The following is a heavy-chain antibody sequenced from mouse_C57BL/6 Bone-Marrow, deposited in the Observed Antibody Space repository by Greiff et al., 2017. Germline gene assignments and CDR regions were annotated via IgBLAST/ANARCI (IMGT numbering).Heavy chain of an antibody. V-gene: IGHV1-85*01. CDR2: IYPRDGST. J-gene: IGHJ1*03. CDR3: ARDGSSYVSYWYFDV. Sequence: VKLQQSGPELVKPGASVKLSCKASGYTFTSYDINWVKQRPGQGLEWIGWIYPRDGSTKYNEKFKGKATLTVDTSSSTAYMELHSLTSEDSAVYFCARDGSSYVSYWYFDVWGTGTTVTVSS. D-gene: IGHD1-1*01. CDR1: GYTFTSYD.